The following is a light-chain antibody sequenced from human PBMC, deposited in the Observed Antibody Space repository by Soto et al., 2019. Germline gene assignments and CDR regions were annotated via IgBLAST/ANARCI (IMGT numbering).Light chain of an antibody. CDR2: HAS. V-gene: IGKV3-15*01. CDR3: QQYQNLWT. CDR1: QTIYSN. J-gene: IGKJ1*01. Sequence: IGMAQSPATLSVSPGERVTLSCRASQTIYSNVSWYQQRPGQSPILLIYHASSMASVIAARFSGSGSGTEFTLPINSLQSEDFAVYYCQQYQNLWTFGQGTKVDIK.